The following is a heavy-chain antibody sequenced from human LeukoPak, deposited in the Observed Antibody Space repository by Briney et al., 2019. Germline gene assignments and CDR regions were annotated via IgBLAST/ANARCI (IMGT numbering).Heavy chain of an antibody. D-gene: IGHD5-24*01. CDR1: GYSFTSYW. CDR3: ARLSQIATILVGSDY. J-gene: IGHJ4*02. V-gene: IGHV5-51*01. Sequence: GESLKISCKGSGYSFTSYWIGWVRQMPGKGLEWMGIIYPGDSDTRYSPSFQGQVTISADKSISTAYLQWSSLKASDTAMYYCARLSQIATILVGSDYWGQGTLVTVSS. CDR2: IYPGDSDT.